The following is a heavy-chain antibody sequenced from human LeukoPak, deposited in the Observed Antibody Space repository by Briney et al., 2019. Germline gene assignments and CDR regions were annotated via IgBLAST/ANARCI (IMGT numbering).Heavy chain of an antibody. CDR3: ARRHMAAGNFDY. V-gene: IGHV5-10-1*01. Sequence: GESLKISCKGSGYSFTSYWISWVRQMPGKGLERMGRIDPSDSYTNYSPSFQGHVTISADKSISTAYLQWSSLKASDTAMYYCARRHMAAGNFDYWGQGTLVTVSS. CDR2: IDPSDSYT. D-gene: IGHD6-13*01. CDR1: GYSFTSYW. J-gene: IGHJ4*02.